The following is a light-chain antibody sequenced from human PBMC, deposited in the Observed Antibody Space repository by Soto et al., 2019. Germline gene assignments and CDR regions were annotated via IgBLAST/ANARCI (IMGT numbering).Light chain of an antibody. V-gene: IGKV3D-7*01. CDR3: QQDYNLPWT. CDR2: GAS. J-gene: IGKJ1*01. Sequence: EIVMTQSPATLSSSPGERATLSCRASQSVSSSYLSFYQQKPGQAPRLLIYGASTRATGIPARFSGSGSGTDFTLTISSLQPEDFAVYYCQQDYNLPWTFGQGTKVDIK. CDR1: QSVSSSY.